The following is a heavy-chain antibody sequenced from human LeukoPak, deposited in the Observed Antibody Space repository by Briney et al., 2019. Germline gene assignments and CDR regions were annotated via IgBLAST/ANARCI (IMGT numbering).Heavy chain of an antibody. CDR3: ARDYWGNFDY. CDR2: ISWNSGNI. CDR1: GFTFDDYA. V-gene: IGHV3-9*01. J-gene: IGHJ4*02. Sequence: GGSLRLSCAASGFTFDDYAMHWVRQAPGKGLEWVLGISWNSGNIGYADSVKGRFTISRDNAKNSLYLQMNSLRAEDTAVYYCARDYWGNFDYWGQGTLVTVSS. D-gene: IGHD7-27*01.